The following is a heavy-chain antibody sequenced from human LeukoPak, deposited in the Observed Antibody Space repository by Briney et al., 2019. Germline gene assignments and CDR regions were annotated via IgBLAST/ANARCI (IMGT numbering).Heavy chain of an antibody. CDR1: GGSISSYY. CDR2: IYYSGST. J-gene: IGHJ4*02. V-gene: IGHV4-59*01. Sequence: SETLSLTCTVSGGSISSYYWSWIRQPPGKGLEWIGYIYYSGSTNYNPSLKSRATISVDTSKNQFSLKLNSVTAADTAVYYCARDRSDSSGWYYFDYWGQGTLVTVSS. CDR3: ARDRSDSSGWYYFDY. D-gene: IGHD6-19*01.